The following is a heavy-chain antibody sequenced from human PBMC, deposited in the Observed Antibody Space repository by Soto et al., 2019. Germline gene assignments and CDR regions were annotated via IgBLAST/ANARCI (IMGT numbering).Heavy chain of an antibody. CDR2: INPSGGST. J-gene: IGHJ4*02. Sequence: SVKVCWKASGYTFTSYSMHWARQAPGQGLEWMGIINPSGGSTSYAQKFQGRVTMTRDTSTSTVYMELSSLRSEDTAVYYCASPAGYGSGSLDYWGQGTLVTVS. D-gene: IGHD3-10*01. CDR3: ASPAGYGSGSLDY. V-gene: IGHV1-46*03. CDR1: GYTFTSYS.